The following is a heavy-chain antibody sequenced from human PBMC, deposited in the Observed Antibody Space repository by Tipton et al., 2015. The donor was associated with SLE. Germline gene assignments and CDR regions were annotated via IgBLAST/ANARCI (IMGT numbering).Heavy chain of an antibody. CDR3: ARETGAYFDN. CDR1: GFTFSNFW. CDR2: IKQDGTEK. Sequence: SLRLSCSASGFTFSNFWMNWVRQAPGKRLEWVASIKQDGTEKFYVDSVEGRFTISKDNAKNSLYLQINSLRAEDTAVYYCARETGAYFDNWGQGTLVTVSS. D-gene: IGHD7-27*01. V-gene: IGHV3-7*01. J-gene: IGHJ4*02.